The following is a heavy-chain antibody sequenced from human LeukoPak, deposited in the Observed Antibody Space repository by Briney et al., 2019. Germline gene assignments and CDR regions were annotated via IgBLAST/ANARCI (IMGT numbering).Heavy chain of an antibody. Sequence: GGSLRLSCAASGFSFGSYGMHWVRQAPGKGLEWVAVISNDGSITKYGDSVRGRFTISRDNSKNTLYVQMNSLRTDDAAVYYCAKSKSLYPMDYIFDFWGQGTRVTVSS. CDR3: AKSKSLYPMDYIFDF. D-gene: IGHD4-11*01. J-gene: IGHJ4*02. CDR1: GFSFGSYG. CDR2: ISNDGSIT. V-gene: IGHV3-30*18.